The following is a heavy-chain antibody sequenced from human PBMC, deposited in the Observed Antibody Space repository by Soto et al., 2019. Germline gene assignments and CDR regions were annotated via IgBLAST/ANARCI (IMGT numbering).Heavy chain of an antibody. CDR2: INSGNGNT. CDR1: GYTFTGYV. D-gene: IGHD3-3*01. Sequence: QVQLVQSGAEVKKPGASVKLSCKTSGYTFTGYVVDWVQQAPGQGLEWMGWINSGNGNTKYSEKFQGRVTITRDTSARTAYMELNSLTSEDTAVYYCARGLTIFGVVIGYWGQGTLVTVSS. CDR3: ARGLTIFGVVIGY. J-gene: IGHJ4*02. V-gene: IGHV1-3*01.